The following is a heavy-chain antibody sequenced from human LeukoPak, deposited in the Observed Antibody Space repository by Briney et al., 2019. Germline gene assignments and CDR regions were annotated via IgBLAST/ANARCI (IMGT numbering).Heavy chain of an antibody. D-gene: IGHD5-18*01. Sequence: GGSLRLSCAASGFSVGSNYMCWVRQAPGKGLEWVSLIYSAGSTYYADSVKGRFTISRDNSKNTLYLHMNNLRVEDTAVYYCASGLRAVWIQLSGPDYWGQGALVTVS. CDR2: IYSAGST. CDR3: ASGLRAVWIQLSGPDY. J-gene: IGHJ4*02. V-gene: IGHV3-53*01. CDR1: GFSVGSNY.